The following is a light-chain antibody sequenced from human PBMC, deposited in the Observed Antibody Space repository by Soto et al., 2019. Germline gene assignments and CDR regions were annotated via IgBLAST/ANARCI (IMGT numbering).Light chain of an antibody. CDR2: AAS. CDR1: QSISSY. J-gene: IGKJ5*01. CDR3: QQSYSTPIT. Sequence: DFQMTQHPSPRFASVGERPPFPSRASQSISSYLDWYQQKPGQAPKLLIYAASSLQSGIPSRFSGSGSGTDFTLTISSLQPEDFATYYCQQSYSTPITFGRGTRLEI. V-gene: IGKV1-39*01.